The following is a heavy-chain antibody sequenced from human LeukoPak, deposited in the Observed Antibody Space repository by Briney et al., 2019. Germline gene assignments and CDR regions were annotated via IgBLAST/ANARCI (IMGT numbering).Heavy chain of an antibody. D-gene: IGHD4/OR15-4a*01. Sequence: PGGSLRLSCTVSGFTVSSNSMSWVRQAPGKGLEWVSFIYSDNTHYSDSVKGRFTISIDNSKNTLYLQMNSLRVEDTAVYYCARRAGAYSHPYDYWGQGTLVTVSS. CDR1: GFTVSSNS. J-gene: IGHJ4*02. CDR3: ARRAGAYSHPYDY. CDR2: IYSDNT. V-gene: IGHV3-53*01.